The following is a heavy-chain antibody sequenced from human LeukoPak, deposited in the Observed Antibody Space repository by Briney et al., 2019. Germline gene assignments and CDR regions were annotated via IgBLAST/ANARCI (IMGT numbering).Heavy chain of an antibody. CDR1: GGSFSGYY. J-gene: IGHJ3*02. CDR3: ARVGATYDAFDI. V-gene: IGHV4-34*01. D-gene: IGHD1-26*01. CDR2: INHSGST. Sequence: SETLSLTCAVYGGSFSGYYWSWIRQPPGKGLEWIGEINHSGSTNYNPSLKSRVTISVDTSKNQFSLKLSSVTAADTAVYYCARVGATYDAFDIWGQGTMVTVSS.